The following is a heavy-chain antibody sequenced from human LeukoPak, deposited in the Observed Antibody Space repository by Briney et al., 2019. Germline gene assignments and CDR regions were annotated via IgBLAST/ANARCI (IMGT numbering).Heavy chain of an antibody. Sequence: PGGSLRLSCAASGFTFSSYAMSWVRQAPGKGLEWVSAISGSGGSTYYADSVKGRFTISRDNSKSTLYLQMNSLRAGDTAVYYCAKDRYYYDSSGYYYRPYWGQGTLVTVSS. D-gene: IGHD3-22*01. CDR3: AKDRYYYDSSGYYYRPY. J-gene: IGHJ4*02. CDR1: GFTFSSYA. CDR2: ISGSGGST. V-gene: IGHV3-23*01.